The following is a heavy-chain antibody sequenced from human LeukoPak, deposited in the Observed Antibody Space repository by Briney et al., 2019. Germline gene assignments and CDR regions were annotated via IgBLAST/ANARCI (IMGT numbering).Heavy chain of an antibody. V-gene: IGHV4-39*02. CDR1: GGSISSSSYY. D-gene: IGHD3-22*01. J-gene: IGHJ6*03. CDR3: AKDLGRTDSSGYYPAYMDV. CDR2: IYYSGST. Sequence: SETLSLTCTVSGGSISSSSYYWGWIRRPPGKGLEWIGSIYYSGSTYYNPSLKSRVTISVDTSKNQFSLKLSSVTAADTAVYYCAKDLGRTDSSGYYPAYMDVWGKGTTVTISS.